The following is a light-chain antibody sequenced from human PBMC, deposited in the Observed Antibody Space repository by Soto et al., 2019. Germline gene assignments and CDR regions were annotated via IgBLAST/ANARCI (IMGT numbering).Light chain of an antibody. CDR2: AAS. V-gene: IGKV1-39*01. CDR3: QQSSTTPLT. CDR1: LTIRTY. Sequence: DIQMTQSPSSLSASVGDRVTITCRASLTIRTYLNWYQQKPGKAPKLLIYAASSLQSGVPSRFSGSGSGTDFTLTISSLQPEDFATYYCQQSSTTPLTFGQGTKVEIK. J-gene: IGKJ1*01.